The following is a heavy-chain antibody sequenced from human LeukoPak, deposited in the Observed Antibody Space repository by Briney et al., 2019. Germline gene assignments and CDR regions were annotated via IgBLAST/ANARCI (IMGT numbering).Heavy chain of an antibody. J-gene: IGHJ4*02. CDR3: AREWFEDY. CDR2: ISSRSNYI. CDR1: GFTFSSYS. D-gene: IGHD3-22*01. Sequence: GGSLRPSCAASGFTFSSYSMNWVRQAPGKGLEWVSSISSRSNYIFYADSMKGRFTVSRDNAKNLLYLQMNSLRAEDTAVYYCAREWFEDYWGQGTVVTVSS. V-gene: IGHV3-21*01.